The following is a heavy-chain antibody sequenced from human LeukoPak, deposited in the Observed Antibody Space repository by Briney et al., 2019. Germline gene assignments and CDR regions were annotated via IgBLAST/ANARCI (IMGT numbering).Heavy chain of an antibody. CDR3: VGEGKY. D-gene: IGHD4-17*01. CDR2: IYSGGGT. V-gene: IGHV3-53*01. Sequence: GGSLRLSCVASGFTFSSYSVNWVRQAPGKGLEWVSVIYSGGGTNYADSLKGRFSISRDNSKNSLYLQMNSLRAEDTAVYYCVGEGKYWGQGTLVTVSS. CDR1: GFTFSSYS. J-gene: IGHJ4*02.